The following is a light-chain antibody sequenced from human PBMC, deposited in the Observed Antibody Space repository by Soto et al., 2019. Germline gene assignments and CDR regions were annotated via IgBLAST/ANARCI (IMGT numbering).Light chain of an antibody. Sequence: EIVMTHSPATLSVSLGERATLSCRASQSVSSNLAWYQQKPGQAPRLLIYGASSRATGIPARFSGGGSGTEFTLTISSLQSEDFAVYYCQQYNNWPWTFGQGTKVEIK. CDR3: QQYNNWPWT. CDR1: QSVSSN. J-gene: IGKJ1*01. V-gene: IGKV3-15*01. CDR2: GAS.